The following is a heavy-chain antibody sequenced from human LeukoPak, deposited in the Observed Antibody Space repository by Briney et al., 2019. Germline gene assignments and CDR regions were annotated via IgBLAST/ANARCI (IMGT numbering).Heavy chain of an antibody. V-gene: IGHV5-51*01. D-gene: IGHD2-15*01. Sequence: GESLKISCKGSGYRFASDWICWVRQMPGKGLEWMRIIHPGDSRARYTPSFRGHVTFSVDGSISTAYLQCGSLEAANTAIYFCARHSCSGIGCHYDFWGQGTLVTASS. CDR2: IHPGDSRA. J-gene: IGHJ4*02. CDR3: ARHSCSGIGCHYDF. CDR1: GYRFASDW.